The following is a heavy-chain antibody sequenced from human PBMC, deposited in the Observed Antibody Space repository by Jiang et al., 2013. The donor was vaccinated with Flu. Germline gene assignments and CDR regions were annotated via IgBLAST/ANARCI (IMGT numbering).Heavy chain of an antibody. J-gene: IGHJ4*02. V-gene: IGHV4-59*01. CDR2: IYYSGST. CDR3: ARGGRGYDYGSLLY. D-gene: IGHD5-18*01. CDR1: GDSISSYY. Sequence: LLKPSETLSLTCTVSGDSISSYYWTWIRQPPGKGLEWIGYIYYSGSTTYNPSLKSRVTISVDTSKNQFSLKLTSVTAADTAVYFCARGGRGYDYGSLLYWGQGTLVTVSS.